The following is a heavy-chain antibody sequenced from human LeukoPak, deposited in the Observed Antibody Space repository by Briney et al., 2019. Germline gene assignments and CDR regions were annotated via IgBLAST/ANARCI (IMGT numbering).Heavy chain of an antibody. CDR3: AKVTEYYYDSSGPPGST. J-gene: IGHJ5*02. CDR2: ISYDGSNK. D-gene: IGHD3-22*01. CDR1: GFTFSSYG. Sequence: GGSLRLSCAASGFTFSSYGMHWVRQAPGKGLEWVAVISYDGSNKYYADSVKGRFTISRDNSKNTLYLQMNSLRAEDTAVYYCAKVTEYYYDSSGPPGSTWGQGTLVTVSS. V-gene: IGHV3-30*18.